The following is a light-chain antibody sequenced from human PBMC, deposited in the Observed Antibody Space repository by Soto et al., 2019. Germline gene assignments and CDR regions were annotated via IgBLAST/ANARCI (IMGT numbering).Light chain of an antibody. V-gene: IGKV1-6*01. Sequence: AIQMTQSPSSLSASVGDRVTITCRASQDVRNYVGWYQQTPGKAPKLLIYGAYSLQSGVPSRFSGSGSGADFTLTISSLQPEDFATYFCLHDYGNPWTFGQGTRVEVK. CDR1: QDVRNY. CDR2: GAY. J-gene: IGKJ1*01. CDR3: LHDYGNPWT.